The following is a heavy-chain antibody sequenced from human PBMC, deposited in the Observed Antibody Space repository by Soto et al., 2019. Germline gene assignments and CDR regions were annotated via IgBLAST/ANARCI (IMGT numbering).Heavy chain of an antibody. CDR3: ATRPLYYYDSSGQYYFDY. D-gene: IGHD3-22*01. CDR1: GYTLTELS. Sequence: GASVKVSCKVSGYTLTELSMHWVRQAPGKGLEWMGGFDPEDGETIYAQKFQGRVTMTEDTSTDTAYMELSSLRSEDTAVYYCATRPLYYYDSSGQYYFDYWGQGTLVTVSS. CDR2: FDPEDGET. V-gene: IGHV1-24*01. J-gene: IGHJ4*02.